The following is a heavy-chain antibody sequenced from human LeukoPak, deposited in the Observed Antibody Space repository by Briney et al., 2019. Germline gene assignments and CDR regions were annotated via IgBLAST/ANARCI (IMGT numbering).Heavy chain of an antibody. CDR3: VVGGSPGY. V-gene: IGHV3-74*01. CDR1: GLAFSAYK. Sequence: GGSLRLSCAASGLAFSAYKMHWVRQAPRKGLVWVSRISTDGYTTDYADFVQGRFTASRDNTKNTWSLERNSLRAEDTAVYYCVVGGSPGYWGQGTLATVSS. D-gene: IGHD2-15*01. CDR2: ISTDGYTT. J-gene: IGHJ4*02.